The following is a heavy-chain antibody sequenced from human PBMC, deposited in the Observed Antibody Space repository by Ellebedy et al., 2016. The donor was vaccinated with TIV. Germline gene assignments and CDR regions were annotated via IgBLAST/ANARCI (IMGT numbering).Heavy chain of an antibody. CDR3: ARDSDVSVAGSDRWYYFDY. Sequence: GGSLRLSCAASEFTFSSYGMHWVRQAPGKGLEWVAVIWYDGSNKYYADSVKGRFTISRDNSKNTLYLQMNSLRAEDTAVYSCARDSDVSVAGSDRWYYFDYWGQGTLVTVSS. CDR2: IWYDGSNK. V-gene: IGHV3-33*01. CDR1: EFTFSSYG. D-gene: IGHD6-19*01. J-gene: IGHJ4*02.